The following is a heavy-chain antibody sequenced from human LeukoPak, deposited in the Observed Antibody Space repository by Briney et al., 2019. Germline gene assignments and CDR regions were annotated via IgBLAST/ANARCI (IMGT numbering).Heavy chain of an antibody. CDR2: INPNSGDT. V-gene: IGHV1-2*02. CDR1: GYTFTGHY. D-gene: IGHD3-10*01. J-gene: IGHJ4*02. Sequence: ASVKVSCKASGYTFTGHYMHWVRQAPGQGLEWMGWINPNSGDTNYAQKVQGRVTMTRATSISTAYMELRRLSFDDTAVYYCAREAVIRRIIITNFDYWGQGTLVPVPS. CDR3: AREAVIRRIIITNFDY.